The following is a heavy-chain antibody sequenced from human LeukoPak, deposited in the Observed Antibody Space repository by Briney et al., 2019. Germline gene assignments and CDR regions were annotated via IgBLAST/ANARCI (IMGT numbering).Heavy chain of an antibody. CDR3: AKGYCSGGSCYPVDY. CDR2: ISGSGGST. Sequence: GVSLRLSCAASGFTFSSYAMSWVRQAPGKGLEWVSAISGSGGSTYYADSVKGRFTISRDNSKNTLYLQMNSLRAEDTAVYYCAKGYCSGGSCYPVDYWGQGTLVTVSS. V-gene: IGHV3-23*01. D-gene: IGHD2-15*01. J-gene: IGHJ4*02. CDR1: GFTFSSYA.